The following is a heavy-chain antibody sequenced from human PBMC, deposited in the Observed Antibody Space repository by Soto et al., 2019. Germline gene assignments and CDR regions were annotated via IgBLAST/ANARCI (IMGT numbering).Heavy chain of an antibody. Sequence: QVHLQESGPGLVKPSETLSLTCTVSGGSISSYHWNWIRQPPGKGLEWIGYIYYSGSTNYNPSLKSRLTISVDTSKNQFSLNLSSVTAADTAVYYCARLKGVGVIESFDYWGQGTLVTVSS. CDR1: GGSISSYH. V-gene: IGHV4-59*08. CDR2: IYYSGST. J-gene: IGHJ4*02. D-gene: IGHD3-16*02. CDR3: ARLKGVGVIESFDY.